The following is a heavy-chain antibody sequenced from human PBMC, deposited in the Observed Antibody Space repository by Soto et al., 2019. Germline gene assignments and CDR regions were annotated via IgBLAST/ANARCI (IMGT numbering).Heavy chain of an antibody. J-gene: IGHJ3*01. CDR2: ISAYDGNR. CDR1: GYTFTNYG. CDR3: ARVAVSDKGDGFDV. Sequence: QVHLVQSGAELKKPGASVKVSCKAAGYTFTNYGITWVRQVPGQGLEWMGWISAYDGNRRYAQKFQTRISMTTDASTSTVYMDLRRLTSDDTAIYCCARVAVSDKGDGFDVWGQGTRVTVSS. V-gene: IGHV1-18*01. D-gene: IGHD6-19*01.